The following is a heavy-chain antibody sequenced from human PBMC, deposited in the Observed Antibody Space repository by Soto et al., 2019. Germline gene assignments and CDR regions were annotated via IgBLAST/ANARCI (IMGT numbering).Heavy chain of an antibody. CDR2: IIPIFGTA. D-gene: IGHD2-2*01. CDR3: ARDNCSSTSCYGHYYYYGMDV. V-gene: IGHV1-69*13. J-gene: IGHJ6*02. CDR1: GGTFSSYA. Sequence: SVKVSCKASGGTFSSYAISWVRQAPGQGLEWMGGIIPIFGTANYAQKFQGRVTITADESTSTAYMELSSLRSEDTAVYYCARDNCSSTSCYGHYYYYGMDVWGQGTTVTVSS.